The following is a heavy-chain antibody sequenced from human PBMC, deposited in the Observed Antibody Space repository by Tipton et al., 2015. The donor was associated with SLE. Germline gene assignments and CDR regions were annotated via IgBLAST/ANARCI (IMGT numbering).Heavy chain of an antibody. CDR3: ARSHSSGRDYYYYMDV. Sequence: LRLSCTVSGGSVSSGGYYWSWIRQHPGKGLEWIGYIYNTVNTYYNPSLTSRVTISDDTSKNQFSLRLSSVTAADTAVYYCARSHSSGRDYYYYMDVWGKGTTVTVS. J-gene: IGHJ6*03. CDR1: GGSVSSGGYY. D-gene: IGHD6-19*01. CDR2: IYNTVNT. V-gene: IGHV4-31*03.